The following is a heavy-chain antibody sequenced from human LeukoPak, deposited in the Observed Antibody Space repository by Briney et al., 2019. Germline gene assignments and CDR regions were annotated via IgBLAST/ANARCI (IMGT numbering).Heavy chain of an antibody. Sequence: GGSLRPSCAASGFPFSSNAMSWVRQPPGRGLEWVAAISNGKTYYTDSVRGRFAISSDDSTNTVYLHMNSLRDEDTALYDCVREAGYCAPVCVKTNWFDPWGQGTLVTVSS. D-gene: IGHD2-15*01. V-gene: IGHV3-23*01. CDR1: GFPFSSNA. CDR2: ISNGKT. J-gene: IGHJ5*02. CDR3: VREAGYCAPVCVKTNWFDP.